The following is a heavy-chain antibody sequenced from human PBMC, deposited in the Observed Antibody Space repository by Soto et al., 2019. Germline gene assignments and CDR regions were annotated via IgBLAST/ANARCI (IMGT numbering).Heavy chain of an antibody. D-gene: IGHD3-22*01. V-gene: IGHV4-4*02. J-gene: IGHJ5*02. Sequence: SEALSLTSAVSGGTISISNWWICVRQPPGKGLEWIWEIYHSGSTNYNPSLKSRVTISVDKSKNQFSLKLSSVTAADTAVYYSARVDYYDSSGYYRYNWFDPWGQGTLVTVSS. CDR2: IYHSGST. CDR3: ARVDYYDSSGYYRYNWFDP. CDR1: GGTISISNW.